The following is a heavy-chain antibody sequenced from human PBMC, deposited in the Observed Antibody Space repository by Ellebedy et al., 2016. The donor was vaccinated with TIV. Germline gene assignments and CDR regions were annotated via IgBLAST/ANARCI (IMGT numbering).Heavy chain of an antibody. CDR3: ARVSGYRYAYAPEADFDD. V-gene: IGHV3-23*01. Sequence: GGSLRLSCAGSGFTFSDHAMTWVRQAPGKGLEWVSGISVAGGSAYYGESVKGRFTVSRDNSWNTLYLQMNSLGAEDTAVYRCARVSGYRYAYAPEADFDDWGQGALVTVSS. CDR2: ISVAGGSA. J-gene: IGHJ4*02. CDR1: GFTFSDHA. D-gene: IGHD3-16*01.